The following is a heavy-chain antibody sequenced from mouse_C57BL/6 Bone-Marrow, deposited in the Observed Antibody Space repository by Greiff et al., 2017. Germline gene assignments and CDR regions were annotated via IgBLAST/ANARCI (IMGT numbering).Heavy chain of an antibody. D-gene: IGHD4-1*01. CDR1: GYTFTTYP. J-gene: IGHJ4*01. CDR3: ARGNWSDYAMDY. Sequence: QVQLKESGAELVKPGASVKMSCKASGYTFTTYPIEWMKQNPGKSLEWIGNFHPYNDDTKYNEKFKGKATLTVEKSSSTVYLELSRLTSDDSAVYYCARGNWSDYAMDYWGQGTSVTVSS. CDR2: FHPYNDDT. V-gene: IGHV1-47*01.